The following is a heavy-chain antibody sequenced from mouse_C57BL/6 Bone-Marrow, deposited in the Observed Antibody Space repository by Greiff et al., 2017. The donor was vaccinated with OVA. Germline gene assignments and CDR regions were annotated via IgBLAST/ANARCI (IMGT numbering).Heavy chain of an antibody. V-gene: IGHV3-6*01. CDR3: ARDGYYCAMDY. D-gene: IGHD2-2*01. CDR1: GYSITSGYY. Sequence: EVQVVESGPGLVKPSQSLSLTCSVTGYSITSGYYWNWIRQFPGNKLELMGYISYDGSNNYNPSLKNRISITRDTSKNQFFLKLNSVTTEDTATYYCARDGYYCAMDYWGQGTSVTVSS. CDR2: ISYDGSN. J-gene: IGHJ4*01.